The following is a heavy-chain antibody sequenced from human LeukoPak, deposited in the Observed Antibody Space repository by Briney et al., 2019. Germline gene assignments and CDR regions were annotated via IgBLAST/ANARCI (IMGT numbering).Heavy chain of an antibody. CDR1: GYSISSGYY. V-gene: IGHV4-38-2*01. D-gene: IGHD7-27*01. CDR2: IYHSGST. CDR3: ARGTDANWGFKYYYMDV. Sequence: PSETLSLTCAVSGYSISSGYYWGWIRQPPGKGLEWIGSIYHSGSTYYNPSLKSRVTISVDTSKNQFSLKLSSVTAADTAVYYCARGTDANWGFKYYYMDVWGKGTTVTVSS. J-gene: IGHJ6*03.